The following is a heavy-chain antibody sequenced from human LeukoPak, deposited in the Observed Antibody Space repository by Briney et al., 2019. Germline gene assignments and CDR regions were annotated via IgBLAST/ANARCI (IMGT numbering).Heavy chain of an antibody. Sequence: PSETLSLTCTVSGGSISSGGYYWSWIRQPPGKGLEWIGYIYHSGSTYYNPSLKSRVTISVDRSKNQFSLKLSSVTAADTAVYYCARDLRSAGTAGNWFDPWGQGTLVTVSS. D-gene: IGHD6-13*01. J-gene: IGHJ5*02. V-gene: IGHV4-30-2*01. CDR3: ARDLRSAGTAGNWFDP. CDR1: GGSISSGGYY. CDR2: IYHSGST.